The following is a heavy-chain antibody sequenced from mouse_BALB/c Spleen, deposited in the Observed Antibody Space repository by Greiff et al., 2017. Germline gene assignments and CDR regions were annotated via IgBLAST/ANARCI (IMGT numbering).Heavy chain of an antibody. Sequence: VKLVESGPGLVAPSQSLSITCTVSGFSLTGYGVNWVRQPPGKGLEWLGMIWGDGSTDYNSALKSRLSISKDNSKSQVFLKMNSLQTDDTAMYYCARGEVFHYYGSSFYFDYWGQGTTLTVSS. V-gene: IGHV2-6-7*01. J-gene: IGHJ2*01. D-gene: IGHD1-1*01. CDR3: ARGEVFHYYGSSFYFDY. CDR1: GFSLTGYG. CDR2: IWGDGST.